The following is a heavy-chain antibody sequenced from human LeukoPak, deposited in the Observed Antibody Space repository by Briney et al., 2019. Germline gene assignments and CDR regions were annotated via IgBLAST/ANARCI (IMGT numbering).Heavy chain of an antibody. D-gene: IGHD6-6*01. Sequence: ASVKVSCKASGYTFTGYYMHWVRQAPGQGLEWMEWINPNSGGTNYAQKFQGRVTMTRDTSISTAYMELSRLRSDDTAVYYCAREVREFEYSSSSEVDYWGQGTLGTVSS. CDR1: GYTFTGYY. CDR3: AREVREFEYSSSSEVDY. J-gene: IGHJ4*02. CDR2: INPNSGGT. V-gene: IGHV1-2*02.